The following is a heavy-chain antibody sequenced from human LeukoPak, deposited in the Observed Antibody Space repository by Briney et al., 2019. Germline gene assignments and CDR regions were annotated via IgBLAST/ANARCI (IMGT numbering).Heavy chain of an antibody. J-gene: IGHJ4*02. CDR1: GFTFDRFT. Sequence: GGSLRLSCAASGFTFDRFTIHWVRQTPGKLLEWVSLINRRGHTFYADSVKGRFTISRDNSRDSVFLQMNSLRPEDTALYHCAKEVDCPSDCLFFHSWGQGTLVTVSS. CDR2: INRRGHT. D-gene: IGHD2-21*02. V-gene: IGHV3-43*01. CDR3: AKEVDCPSDCLFFHS.